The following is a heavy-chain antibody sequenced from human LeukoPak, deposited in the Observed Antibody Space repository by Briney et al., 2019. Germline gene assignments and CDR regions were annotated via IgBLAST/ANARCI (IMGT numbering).Heavy chain of an antibody. J-gene: IGHJ4*03. V-gene: IGHV4-59*01. CDR2: IYYSGST. Sequence: SETLSLTCTVSGGSISTYYWSWIRQPPGKGLEWIGCIYYSGSTNYNPSFKSRVTISVDTSKNQFSLKLSSVTAADTAVYYCARVTWNSYYFDYWGKGTTVTVSS. D-gene: IGHD1-7*01. CDR1: GGSISTYY. CDR3: ARVTWNSYYFDY.